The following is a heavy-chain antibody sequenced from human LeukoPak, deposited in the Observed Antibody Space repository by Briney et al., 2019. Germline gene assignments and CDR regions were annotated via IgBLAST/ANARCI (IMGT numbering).Heavy chain of an antibody. J-gene: IGHJ4*02. D-gene: IGHD3-10*01. Sequence: GGSLRLSCAASGFTFSSYSMNWVRQAPGKGLEWVSSISSSSSYIYYADSVKGRFTISRDNAKNSLYLQMNSLGAEDTAVYYCARDLRGWFGDLAIDYWGQGTLVTVSS. CDR3: ARDLRGWFGDLAIDY. CDR1: GFTFSSYS. V-gene: IGHV3-21*01. CDR2: ISSSSSYI.